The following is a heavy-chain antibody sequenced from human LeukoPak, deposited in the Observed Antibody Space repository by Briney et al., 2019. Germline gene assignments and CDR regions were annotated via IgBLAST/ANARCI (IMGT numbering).Heavy chain of an antibody. D-gene: IGHD3-3*01. Sequence: SVKVSCKASGGTFSSYAISWVRQAPGQGLEWMGRIIPIFGTANYAQKFLSRVTITTEESTSTAYMELSSLRSEDTAVYYCASRRYYDFWSGYYPRYYYYMDVWGKGTTVTVSS. CDR1: GGTFSSYA. CDR3: ASRRYYDFWSGYYPRYYYYMDV. CDR2: IIPIFGTA. V-gene: IGHV1-69*05. J-gene: IGHJ6*03.